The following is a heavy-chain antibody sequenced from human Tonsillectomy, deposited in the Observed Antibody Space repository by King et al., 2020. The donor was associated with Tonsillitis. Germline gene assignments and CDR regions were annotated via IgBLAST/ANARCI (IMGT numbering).Heavy chain of an antibody. Sequence: GQLVQSGGGLVQPGRSLRLSCAASGFTFDDYAMYWVRQAPGKGLEWVSGISWNSGSIGYADSVKGRFTISRDNAKNSLYLQMNSLRVEDTALYYCAKVNFESSGYGMYVWGQGTTVTVSS. CDR3: AKVNFESSGYGMYV. D-gene: IGHD3-22*01. J-gene: IGHJ6*02. CDR1: GFTFDDYA. V-gene: IGHV3-9*01. CDR2: ISWNSGSI.